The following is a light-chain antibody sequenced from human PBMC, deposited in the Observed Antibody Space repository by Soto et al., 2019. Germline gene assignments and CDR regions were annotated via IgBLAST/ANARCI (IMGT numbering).Light chain of an antibody. J-gene: IGKJ2*01. Sequence: EIVMTHSPATLSVSPGERATLSCRASQSVRDNLAWYQQKPGQAPRLLIYGASTRATGIPARFSGSGSGTEFTLTIASRQSEDFALYFCQQSNNWPYTFGQVTKLEIK. V-gene: IGKV3-15*01. CDR1: QSVRDN. CDR2: GAS. CDR3: QQSNNWPYT.